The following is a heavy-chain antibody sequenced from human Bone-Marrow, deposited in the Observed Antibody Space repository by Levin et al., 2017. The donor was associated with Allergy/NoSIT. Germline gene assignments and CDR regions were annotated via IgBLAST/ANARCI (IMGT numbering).Heavy chain of an antibody. CDR3: AKAVSSAYYIVGATDGNYFQH. D-gene: IGHD1-26*01. Sequence: PGGSLRLSCAASGFTFSSYAMSWVRQAPGKGLEWVSAISGSGGSTYYADSVKGRFTISRDNSKNTLYLQMNSLRAEDTAVYYCAKAVSSAYYIVGATDGNYFQHWGQGTLVTVSS. CDR1: GFTFSSYA. V-gene: IGHV3-23*01. J-gene: IGHJ1*01. CDR2: ISGSGGST.